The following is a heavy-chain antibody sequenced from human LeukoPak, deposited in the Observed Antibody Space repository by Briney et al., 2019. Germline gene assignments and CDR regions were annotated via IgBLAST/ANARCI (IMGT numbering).Heavy chain of an antibody. J-gene: IGHJ4*02. CDR2: INHSGST. CDR3: ARRKLYSSSWYLDY. Sequence: SETLSLTCAVYGGSFSGYYWSWIRQPPGKGLELIGEINHSGSTNYNPSLKSRVTISVDTSKNQFSLKLSSVTAADTAVYYCARRKLYSSSWYLDYWGQGTLVTVSS. V-gene: IGHV4-34*01. D-gene: IGHD6-13*01. CDR1: GGSFSGYY.